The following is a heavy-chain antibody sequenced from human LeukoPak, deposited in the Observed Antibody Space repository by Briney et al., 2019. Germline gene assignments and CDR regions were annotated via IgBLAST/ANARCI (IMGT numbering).Heavy chain of an antibody. CDR3: TRGRGPNPAWDFQD. CDR1: GFSLRNFA. D-gene: IGHD1-14*01. V-gene: IGHV3-21*04. Sequence: GGSLRLSCAASGFSLRNFAMNWVRQAPGKGLEWGASISSSSTYIFDTDSLKGRFTISRDNAKNSLYLQMNSLRAEDTAIYYCTRGRGPNPAWDFQDWGQGTRVTVSS. CDR2: ISSSSTYI. J-gene: IGHJ1*01.